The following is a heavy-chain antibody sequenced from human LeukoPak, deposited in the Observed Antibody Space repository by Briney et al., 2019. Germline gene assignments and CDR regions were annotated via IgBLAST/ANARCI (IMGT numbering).Heavy chain of an antibody. V-gene: IGHV3-33*01. CDR3: ARDRAAADPDY. J-gene: IGHJ4*02. D-gene: IGHD6-13*01. Sequence: GGSLRLSCAASGFTFSSYGMHWVRQAPGKGLEWVAVIWYDGSNKFYADSVKGRFTISRDNSKNTLYLQMNSLRAEDTAVYYCARDRAAADPDYWGQGTLVTVSS. CDR1: GFTFSSYG. CDR2: IWYDGSNK.